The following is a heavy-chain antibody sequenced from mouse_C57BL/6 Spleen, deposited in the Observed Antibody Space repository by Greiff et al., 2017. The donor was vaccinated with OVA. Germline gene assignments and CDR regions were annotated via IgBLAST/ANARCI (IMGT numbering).Heavy chain of an antibody. V-gene: IGHV1-5*01. CDR1: GYTFTSYW. D-gene: IGHD4-1*01. J-gene: IGHJ1*03. CDR3: TGDKTGTWYFDV. Sequence: VQLQQSGTVLARPGASVKMSCKTSGYTFTSYWMHWVKQRPGQGLEWIGAIYPGNSDTSYNQKFKGKAKLTAVTSASTAYMELSSLTNEDSAVYYCTGDKTGTWYFDVWGTGTTVTVSS. CDR2: IYPGNSDT.